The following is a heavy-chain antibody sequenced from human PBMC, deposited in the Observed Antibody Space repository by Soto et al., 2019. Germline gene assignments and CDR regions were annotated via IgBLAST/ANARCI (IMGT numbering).Heavy chain of an antibody. CDR1: GYTFTSYA. V-gene: IGHV1-3*01. Sequence: GASVKVSCTASGYTFTSYAMHWVRQAPGQRLEWMGWINAGNGNTKYSQKFQGRVTITRDTSASTAYMELSSLRSEDTAVYYCARDTERVLRFLEWFYNWFDPWGQGTLVTVSS. J-gene: IGHJ5*02. D-gene: IGHD3-3*01. CDR2: INAGNGNT. CDR3: ARDTERVLRFLEWFYNWFDP.